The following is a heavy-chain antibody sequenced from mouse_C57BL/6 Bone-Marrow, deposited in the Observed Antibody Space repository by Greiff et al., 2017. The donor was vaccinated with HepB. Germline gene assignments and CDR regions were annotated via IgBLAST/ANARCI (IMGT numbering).Heavy chain of an antibody. D-gene: IGHD1-1*01. CDR2: IYPGSGNT. CDR3: ARGSGSSLMDY. V-gene: IGHV1-66*01. J-gene: IGHJ4*01. CDR1: GYSFTSYY. Sequence: QVQLQQSGPELVKPGASVKISCKASGYSFTSYYIHWVKQRPGQGLEWIGWIYPGSGNTKYNEKFKGKATLTADTSSSTAYMQLSSLTSEDSAVYYCARGSGSSLMDYWGQGTSVTVSS.